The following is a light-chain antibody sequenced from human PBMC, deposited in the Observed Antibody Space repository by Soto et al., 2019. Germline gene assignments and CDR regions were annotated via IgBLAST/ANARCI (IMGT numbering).Light chain of an antibody. CDR3: QQYNTWPLT. CDR1: QSVSSK. Sequence: EIVMTQSPATLSVSPGERVTLSCRASQSVSSKLAWYQQKPGQAPRLLIYGASTRATGIPARFSGSGSGTEFTVTISSLQSEDIAVYYCQQYNTWPLTFGGGTKVETK. J-gene: IGKJ4*01. V-gene: IGKV3-15*01. CDR2: GAS.